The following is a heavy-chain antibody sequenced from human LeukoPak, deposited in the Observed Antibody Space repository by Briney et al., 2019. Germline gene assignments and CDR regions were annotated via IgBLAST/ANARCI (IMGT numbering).Heavy chain of an antibody. D-gene: IGHD3-22*01. CDR2: IKQDGSEK. CDR3: ARDRSYYYDSSGYYYVC. Sequence: PGGSLRLSCAAPGFTFSSYWMSWVRQAPGKGLEGVANIKQDGSEKYYVDSVKGRFTISRDNAKNSLYLQMNILRAEDTAVYYCARDRSYYYDSSGYYYVCWGQGTLVTVSS. CDR1: GFTFSSYW. V-gene: IGHV3-7*05. J-gene: IGHJ4*02.